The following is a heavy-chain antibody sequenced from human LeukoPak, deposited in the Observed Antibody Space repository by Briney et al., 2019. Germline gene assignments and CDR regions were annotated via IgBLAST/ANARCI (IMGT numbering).Heavy chain of an antibody. J-gene: IGHJ4*02. CDR2: INHSGST. Sequence: SETLSLTRAVYGGSFSGYYWSWIRQPPGKGLEWIGEINHSGSTNYNPSLKSRVTISVDTSKNQFSLKLSSVTAADTAVYYCARIRKYYDSSGYYYYPGAYYFDYWGQGTLVTVSS. CDR3: ARIRKYYDSSGYYYYPGAYYFDY. V-gene: IGHV4-34*01. D-gene: IGHD3-22*01. CDR1: GGSFSGYY.